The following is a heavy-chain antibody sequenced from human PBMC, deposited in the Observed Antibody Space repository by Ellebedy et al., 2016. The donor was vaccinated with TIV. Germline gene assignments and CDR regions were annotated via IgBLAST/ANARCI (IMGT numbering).Heavy chain of an antibody. CDR3: AREYGDYLGGLY. Sequence: SETLSLXCTVPGGSISSSSYYWGWIRQPPGKGLEWIGSIYYSGSTYYNPSLKSRVTISVDTSKNQFSLKLSSVTAADTAVYYCAREYGDYLGGLYWGQGTLVTVSS. J-gene: IGHJ4*02. D-gene: IGHD4-17*01. CDR1: GGSISSSSYY. CDR2: IYYSGST. V-gene: IGHV4-39*02.